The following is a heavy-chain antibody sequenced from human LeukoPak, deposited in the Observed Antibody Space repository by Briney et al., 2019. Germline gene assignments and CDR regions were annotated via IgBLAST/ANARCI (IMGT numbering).Heavy chain of an antibody. CDR3: ARVVSRGSGVDY. D-gene: IGHD6-25*01. J-gene: IGHJ4*02. CDR2: IYYSGST. Sequence: PSETLSLTCTVSGGSISSYYWSWIRQPPGKGLEWIGYIYYSGSTNYNPSLKSRVTISVDTSKNQFSLKLSSVTAADTAVYYCARVVSRGSGVDYWGQGTLVTVSS. CDR1: GGSISSYY. V-gene: IGHV4-59*08.